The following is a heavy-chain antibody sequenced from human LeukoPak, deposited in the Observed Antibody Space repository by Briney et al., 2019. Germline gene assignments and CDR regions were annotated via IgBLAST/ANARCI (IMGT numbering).Heavy chain of an antibody. Sequence: KAGGSLRLSCAASGFTVSSNYMSWVRQAPGKGLERVPVIYSGGSTYYADSVKGRFTISRDNSKNTLYLQMNSLRAEDTAIYYCAKSEGNWYFDLWGRGTLVTVSS. CDR3: AKSEGNWYFDL. V-gene: IGHV3-53*01. CDR2: IYSGGST. J-gene: IGHJ2*01. D-gene: IGHD6-13*01. CDR1: GFTVSSNY.